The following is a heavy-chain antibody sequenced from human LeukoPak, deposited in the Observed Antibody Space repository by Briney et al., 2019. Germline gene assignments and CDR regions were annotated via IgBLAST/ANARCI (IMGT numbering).Heavy chain of an antibody. J-gene: IGHJ4*02. CDR1: RYTFSSYD. V-gene: IGHV1-8*01. CDR3: ARGSHRGYCTTSDCYTVDY. D-gene: IGHD2-8*01. CDR2: MNPDSGNK. Sequence: ASVKVSCKAARYTFSSYDINWVRQAPGQGLEWMGWMNPDSGNKGYAQKFQGRVTMTRNTSISTAYMELGGLSSDDTAVYFCARGSHRGYCTTSDCYTVDYWGQGTLVSVSS.